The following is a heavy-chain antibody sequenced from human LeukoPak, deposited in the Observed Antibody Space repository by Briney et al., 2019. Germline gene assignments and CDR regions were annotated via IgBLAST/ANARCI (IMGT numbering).Heavy chain of an antibody. CDR2: IIPILGIA. CDR1: GGTFSSYA. J-gene: IGHJ4*02. CDR3: ASGDTAKGLFNY. V-gene: IGHV1-69*04. D-gene: IGHD5-18*01. Sequence: SVKVSCKASGGTFSSYAISWVRQAPGQGLEWMGRIIPILGIANYAQKFQGRVTITADKSTSTAYMELSSLRSEDTAVYYCASGDTAKGLFNYWGKGPRVTVS.